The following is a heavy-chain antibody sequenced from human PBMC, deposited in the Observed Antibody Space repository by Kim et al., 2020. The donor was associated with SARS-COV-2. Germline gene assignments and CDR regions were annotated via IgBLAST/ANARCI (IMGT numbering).Heavy chain of an antibody. CDR1: GDSVSTNSVA. V-gene: IGHV6-1*01. J-gene: IGHJ2*01. Sequence: SQTLSLTCAISGDSVSTNSVAWNWIRQSPSRGLEWLGRTYYRSKWYNDYAVSVKSRLTINADTSKNQFSLQLNSVTPEDTAVYYCARGNGDYWYFDLWGRGTLFTVSS. CDR3: ARGNGDYWYFDL. CDR2: TYYRSKWYN. D-gene: IGHD2-8*01.